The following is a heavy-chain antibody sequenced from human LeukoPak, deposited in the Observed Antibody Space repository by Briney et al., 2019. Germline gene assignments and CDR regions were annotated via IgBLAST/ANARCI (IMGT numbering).Heavy chain of an antibody. V-gene: IGHV3-23*01. D-gene: IGHD6-6*01. J-gene: IGHJ4*02. Sequence: GGSLRLSCAASGFTFSSYAMSWVRQAPGKGLGWVSAISGSGGSTYYADSVKGRFTISRDNSKNTLYLQMNSLRAEDTAVYYCARGYSSSSSFDYWGQGTLVTVSS. CDR3: ARGYSSSSSFDY. CDR1: GFTFSSYA. CDR2: ISGSGGST.